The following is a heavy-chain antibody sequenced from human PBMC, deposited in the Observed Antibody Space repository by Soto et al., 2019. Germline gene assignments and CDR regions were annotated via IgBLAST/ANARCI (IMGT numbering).Heavy chain of an antibody. CDR1: GYTFTSYG. D-gene: IGHD2-2*01. V-gene: IGHV1-18*01. CDR3: AREGYCISSSCYASALDY. Sequence: QVQLVQSGAEVKKPGASVKVSCKASGYTFTSYGISWVRQAPGQGLEWMGWSSAYNGNTDYPQKLQGRVTMTTDTSTSTAYMELRSLRSDDTAVYYCAREGYCISSSCYASALDYWGQGTLVTVSS. CDR2: SSAYNGNT. J-gene: IGHJ4*02.